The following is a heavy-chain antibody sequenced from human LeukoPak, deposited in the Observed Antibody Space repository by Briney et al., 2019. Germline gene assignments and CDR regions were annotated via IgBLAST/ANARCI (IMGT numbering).Heavy chain of an antibody. CDR3: AGAYCGGDCYSGRTFDI. V-gene: IGHV4-59*12. D-gene: IGHD2-21*02. J-gene: IGHJ3*02. CDR2: IYYSGST. CDR1: GGSISSYY. Sequence: PSETLSLTCTVSGGSISSYYWSWTRQPPGKGLEWIGYIYYSGSTNYNPSLKSRVTISVDTSKNQFSLRLSSVTAADTAVYYCAGAYCGGDCYSGRTFDIWGQGTMVTVSS.